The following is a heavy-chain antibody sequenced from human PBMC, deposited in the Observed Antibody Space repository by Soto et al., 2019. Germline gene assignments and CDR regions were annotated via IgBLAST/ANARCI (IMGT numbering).Heavy chain of an antibody. CDR3: ATQTISHTWGV. CDR2: LSREGNR. Sequence: QEQPQESGPGRVKPSETLSLTCTVSGAPITTTKWWAWVRLPPGKALEWIGELSREGNRNSNPSLEGRFIMFLDQSKKHVSLKLNSVTAADTAIYYCATQTISHTWGVWGRGTSVTVSS. J-gene: IGHJ6*02. D-gene: IGHD3-16*01. V-gene: IGHV4-4*02. CDR1: GAPITTTKW.